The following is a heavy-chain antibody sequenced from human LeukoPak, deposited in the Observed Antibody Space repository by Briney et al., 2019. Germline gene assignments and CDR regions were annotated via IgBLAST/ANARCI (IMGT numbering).Heavy chain of an antibody. V-gene: IGHV4-39*07. CDR2: IYYSGST. CDR3: ARGVARSSKFHFSYYFDY. Sequence: SETLSLTCTVSGGSISSSSYYWGWIRQPPGKGLEWIGSIYYSGSTYYNPSLKSRVTISVDTSKNQFSLNLSSVTAADTAVYYCARGVARSSKFHFSYYFDYWGQGTLVTVSS. D-gene: IGHD6-6*01. J-gene: IGHJ4*02. CDR1: GGSISSSSYY.